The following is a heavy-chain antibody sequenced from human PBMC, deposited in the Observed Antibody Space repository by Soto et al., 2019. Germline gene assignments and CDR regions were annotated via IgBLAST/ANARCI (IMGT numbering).Heavy chain of an antibody. V-gene: IGHV2-70*11. CDR2: IDWDDDK. D-gene: IGHD1-26*01. J-gene: IGHJ3*02. Sequence: SGPTLVNPTQTLTLTFTFSGFSLTTTGMCVSWIRQPPGKALEWLARIDWDDDKYYSASLKTRLTISKDTSKNQVVLTMTNMDPVDTATYYCARVPVGATGHDAFDIWGQGTMVTVSS. CDR1: GFSLTTTGMC. CDR3: ARVPVGATGHDAFDI.